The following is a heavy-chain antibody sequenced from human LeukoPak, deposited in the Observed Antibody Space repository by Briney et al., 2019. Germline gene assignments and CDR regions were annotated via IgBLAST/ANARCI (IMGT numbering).Heavy chain of an antibody. V-gene: IGHV4-59*01. CDR1: GGSISSYY. Sequence: SETLSXTCTVSGGSISSYYWSWIRQPPGKGLEWIGYIYYSSTNYNPSLKSRVTLSVDTSKNQFSLNLSSVTAADTAVYYCARGFWSGYSYYFDYWGHGTLVTVSS. J-gene: IGHJ4*01. CDR2: IYYSST. D-gene: IGHD3-3*01. CDR3: ARGFWSGYSYYFDY.